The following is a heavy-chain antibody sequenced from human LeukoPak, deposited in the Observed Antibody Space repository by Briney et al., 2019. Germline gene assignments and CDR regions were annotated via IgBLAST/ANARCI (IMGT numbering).Heavy chain of an antibody. CDR3: ARGYNYGFDY. CDR2: IYSDSST. CDR1: GFTVSFNY. D-gene: IGHD5-18*01. V-gene: IGHV3-53*01. J-gene: IGHJ4*02. Sequence: GGSLRLSCVASGFTVSFNYMSWVRQAPGKGLEWVAIIYSDSSTYYADSVKGRFTIFRDKSKNTVHLQMNSLRTEDTAVYYCARGYNYGFDYWGQGTLVTVSS.